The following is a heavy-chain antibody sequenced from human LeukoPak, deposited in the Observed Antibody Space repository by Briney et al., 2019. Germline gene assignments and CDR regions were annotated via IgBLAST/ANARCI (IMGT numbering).Heavy chain of an antibody. CDR2: INPSGGST. D-gene: IGHD3-22*01. CDR3: ARDRASSGYYFDI. V-gene: IGHV1-46*01. Sequence: KPGASVKVSCKASGYTFTSYYMHWVRQAPGQGLEWMEIINPSGGSTNYAQKFQGRVTMTRDTSTSTVYMELSSLRSEDTAVYYCARDRASSGYYFDIWGQGTMVTVSS. J-gene: IGHJ3*02. CDR1: GYTFTSYY.